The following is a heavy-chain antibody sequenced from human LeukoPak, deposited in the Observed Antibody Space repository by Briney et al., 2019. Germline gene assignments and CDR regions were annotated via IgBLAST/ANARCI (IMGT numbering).Heavy chain of an antibody. V-gene: IGHV3-30*02. CDR2: IRYDGSNK. Sequence: GGSLRLSCAASGFTFSDYDIHWVRQAPGKGLEWVAFIRYDGSNKYYADSVKGRFTISRDNSKNTLYLQMNSLRAEDTAVYYCAKDPPSPAIPLSDAFDVWGQGTKVTVSS. D-gene: IGHD2-2*02. CDR1: GFTFSDYD. CDR3: AKDPPSPAIPLSDAFDV. J-gene: IGHJ3*01.